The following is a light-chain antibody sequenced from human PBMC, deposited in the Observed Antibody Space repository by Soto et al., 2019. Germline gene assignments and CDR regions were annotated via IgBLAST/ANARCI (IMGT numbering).Light chain of an antibody. CDR1: SSDVGGYNY. Sequence: QSALTQPRSVSGSPGQSVTISCTRTSSDVGGYNYVSWYQQHPGKAPKLVIYDVSKRPSGVPDRFSGSKSGNTASLTISVLQAEDEADYYCCSYAGNALWVFGGGTKLTVL. CDR3: CSYAGNALWV. J-gene: IGLJ3*02. CDR2: DVS. V-gene: IGLV2-11*01.